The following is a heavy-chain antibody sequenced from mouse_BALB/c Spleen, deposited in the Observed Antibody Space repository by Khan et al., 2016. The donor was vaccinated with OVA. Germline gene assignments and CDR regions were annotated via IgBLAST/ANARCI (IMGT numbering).Heavy chain of an antibody. Sequence: QVQLKESGPGLVAPSQSLSITCTISGFSLTSYGIHWVRQPPGKGLEWLVVIWSDGSTTYNSTLKSRLSITKDNSKSQVFLKMNRLQTDDTAMYYCARQPYYHYYALDYWGQGTSVTVSS. D-gene: IGHD2-10*01. CDR3: ARQPYYHYYALDY. J-gene: IGHJ4*01. V-gene: IGHV2-6-1*01. CDR2: IWSDGST. CDR1: GFSLTSYG.